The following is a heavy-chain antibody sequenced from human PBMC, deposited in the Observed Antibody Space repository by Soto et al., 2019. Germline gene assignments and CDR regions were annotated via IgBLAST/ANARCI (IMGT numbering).Heavy chain of an antibody. CDR2: INPNSGGT. D-gene: IGHD2-2*01. J-gene: IGHJ4*02. CDR3: ARLTVPLDIVVLPAASYDY. CDR1: GYTFTGHY. V-gene: IGHV1-2*02. Sequence: GASVKVSCKASGYTFTGHYMHLVRQAPGQGLEWMGWINPNSGGTNYAQKFQGRATMTRDTSISTAYMELSRLRSDDTAVYYCARLTVPLDIVVLPAASYDYWGQGTLVTVSS.